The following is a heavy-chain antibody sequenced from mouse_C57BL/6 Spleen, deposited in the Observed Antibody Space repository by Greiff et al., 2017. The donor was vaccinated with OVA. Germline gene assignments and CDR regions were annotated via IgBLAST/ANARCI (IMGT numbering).Heavy chain of an antibody. CDR1: GYSITSGYY. V-gene: IGHV3-6*01. CDR2: ISYDGSN. D-gene: IGHD1-3*01. J-gene: IGHJ4*01. CDR3: AISGYYAMDY. Sequence: ESGPGLVKPSQSLSLTCSVTGYSITSGYYWNWIRQFPGNKLEWMGYISYDGSNNYNPSLKNRISITRDTSKNQFFLKLNSVTTEDTATYYCAISGYYAMDYWGQGTSVTVSS.